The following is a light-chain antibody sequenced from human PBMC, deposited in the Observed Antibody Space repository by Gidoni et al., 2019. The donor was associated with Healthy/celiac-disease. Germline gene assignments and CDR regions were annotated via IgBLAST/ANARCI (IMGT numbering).Light chain of an antibody. V-gene: IGLV2-23*02. Sequence: QSALTQPASASGSPGQSITISCTGTSSDVGSYNLVSWYQQHPGKAPKLLIYEVSKRPSGVSNRFSGSTSGNTASLTISGLQAEDEADYYCCSYAGSSPHVVFGGGTKLTVL. CDR3: CSYAGSSPHVV. J-gene: IGLJ2*01. CDR2: EVS. CDR1: SSDVGSYNL.